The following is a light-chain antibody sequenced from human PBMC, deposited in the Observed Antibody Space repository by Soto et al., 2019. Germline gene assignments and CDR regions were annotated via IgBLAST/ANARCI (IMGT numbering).Light chain of an antibody. CDR1: SSDVGGYNF. J-gene: IGLJ1*01. CDR3: CSYAGGYTFV. V-gene: IGLV2-11*01. CDR2: DVS. Sequence: QSALTLPRSVSGSPGQSVTISCSGTSSDVGGYNFVSWYQQHPGTAPKLMIYDVSRRPSGVPDRFSGSKSGNTASLTISGLQAEDEADYYCCSYAGGYTFVFGTGTKVTVL.